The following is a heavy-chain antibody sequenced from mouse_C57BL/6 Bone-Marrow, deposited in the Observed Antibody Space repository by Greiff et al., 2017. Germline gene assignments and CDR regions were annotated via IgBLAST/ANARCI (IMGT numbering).Heavy chain of an antibody. D-gene: IGHD1-1*01. V-gene: IGHV1-76*01. J-gene: IGHJ1*03. CDR3: ARKDLYGSSYWYFDV. Sequence: QVQLQQSGAELVRPGASVKLSCKASGYTFTDYYINWVKQRPGQGLEWIARIYPGSGNTYYNEKLKGKATLTAEKSSSTAYMQLSSLTSEDSAVYFCARKDLYGSSYWYFDVWGTGTTVTVSS. CDR2: IYPGSGNT. CDR1: GYTFTDYY.